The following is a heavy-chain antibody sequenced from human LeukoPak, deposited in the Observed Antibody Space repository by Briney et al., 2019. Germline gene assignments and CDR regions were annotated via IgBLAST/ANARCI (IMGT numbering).Heavy chain of an antibody. CDR1: GYTFTSYD. CDR2: MNPNSGNT. V-gene: IGHV1-8*03. CDR3: AIFISSAAEFDY. Sequence: ASVKVSCTASGYTFTSYDINWVRQATGQGLEWMGWMNPNSGNTGYAQKFQGRVTITRNTSISTAYMELSSLRSEDTAVYYCAIFISSAAEFDYWGQGTLVTVSS. D-gene: IGHD6-13*01. J-gene: IGHJ4*02.